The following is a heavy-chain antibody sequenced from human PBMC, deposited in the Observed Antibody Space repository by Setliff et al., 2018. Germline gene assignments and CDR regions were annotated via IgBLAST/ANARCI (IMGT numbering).Heavy chain of an antibody. CDR2: ISAYNGNT. V-gene: IGHV1-18*01. D-gene: IGHD2-2*01. CDR1: GYTFTSYG. CDR3: ARVLFHCSSTSCYLDAFDI. J-gene: IGHJ3*02. Sequence: ASVKVSCKASGYTFTSYGISWVRQAPGQGLEWMGWISAYNGNTNYAQKLQGRVTMTTDTSTSTAYMELRSLRSDDTAVYYCARVLFHCSSTSCYLDAFDIWGQGTMVTVSS.